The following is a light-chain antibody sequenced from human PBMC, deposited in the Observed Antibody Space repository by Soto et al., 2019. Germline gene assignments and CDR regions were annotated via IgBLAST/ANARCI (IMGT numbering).Light chain of an antibody. CDR1: QGISSY. CDR3: QQLDSYPIGT. V-gene: IGKV1-8*01. J-gene: IGKJ4*01. CDR2: AAS. Sequence: AIMMTQCPSSFCSSKEHRVTITCRSSQGISSYLAWYQQKPGKAPKLLIYAASTLQSGVPSRFRGSGSGTEFTLTISSLQPEDFATYSCQQLDSYPIGTFGGGTKVDIK.